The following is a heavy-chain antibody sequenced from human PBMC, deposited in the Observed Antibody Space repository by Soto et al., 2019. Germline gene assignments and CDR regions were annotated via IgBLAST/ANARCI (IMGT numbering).Heavy chain of an antibody. D-gene: IGHD3-16*01. V-gene: IGHV1-18*01. CDR2: ISPYTGNT. CDR3: VMVDNYVTPTPQDV. J-gene: IGHJ6*02. Sequence: ASVKVSCEATGYFFVNYGIAWVRQAPGQGLEWMGRISPYTGNTHSASKVQGRLTMTTDTSTSTAYMDLGSLTSDDSAVYYCVMVDNYVTPTPQDVWGQGTTVTVS. CDR1: GYFFVNYG.